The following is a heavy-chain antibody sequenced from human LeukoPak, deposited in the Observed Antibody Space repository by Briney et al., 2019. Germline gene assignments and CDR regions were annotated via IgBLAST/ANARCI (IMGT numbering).Heavy chain of an antibody. D-gene: IGHD3-9*01. J-gene: IGHJ3*02. V-gene: IGHV3-30*04. CDR2: ISYDGSNK. Sequence: QPGGSLRLSCAASRFTFGSYAMHWVRQAPGKGLEWVAVISYDGSNKYYADSVKGRFTISRDNSKNTLYLQMNSLRAEDTAVYYCANSFYDILTGYPYDAFDIWGQGTMVTVSS. CDR3: ANSFYDILTGYPYDAFDI. CDR1: RFTFGSYA.